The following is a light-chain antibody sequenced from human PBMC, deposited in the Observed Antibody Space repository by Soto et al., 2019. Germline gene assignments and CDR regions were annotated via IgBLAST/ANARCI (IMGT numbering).Light chain of an antibody. Sequence: DIQMTQSPSVVSVSVGDRVTITCRASQDISTWLAWYQRKPGSAPNLMIYRASSLQSGVPSRFSGSGSGTDFTLTISSLQSEDFATYYCQQDNSFPYTFGQGTKLEIK. CDR1: QDISTW. J-gene: IGKJ2*01. CDR2: RAS. CDR3: QQDNSFPYT. V-gene: IGKV1-12*01.